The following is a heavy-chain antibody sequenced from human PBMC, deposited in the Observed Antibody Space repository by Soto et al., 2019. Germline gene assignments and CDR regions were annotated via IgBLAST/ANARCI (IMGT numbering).Heavy chain of an antibody. V-gene: IGHV1-69*12. CDR2: IISIFGTA. CDR3: ACHSGSSPKGRYFYGVDV. J-gene: IGHJ6*02. D-gene: IGHD1-26*01. CDR1: GGTFSSYA. Sequence: QVQLLQSGAEVKKPGSSVKVSCKASGGTFSSYAISWVRQAPGQGLEWMGGIISIFGTADYAQKFQGRGTITADESTSTACMELSSLGSEVAAVYYCACHSGSSPKGRYFYGVDVWGQAPTVSVSS.